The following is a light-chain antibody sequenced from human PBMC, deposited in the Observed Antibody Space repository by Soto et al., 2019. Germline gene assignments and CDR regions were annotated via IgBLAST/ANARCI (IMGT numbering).Light chain of an antibody. CDR2: DVS. CDR3: CSYAGSYXA. Sequence: QSALTQPRSVSGSPGQSVTISCTGTSSDVGGYNYVSWYQQHPGKAPKLMIYDVSKRPSGVPDRFSGSKSGNTASLTISGLQAEDEADYYCCSYAGSYXAFGTGTKVTVL. J-gene: IGLJ1*01. V-gene: IGLV2-11*01. CDR1: SSDVGGYNY.